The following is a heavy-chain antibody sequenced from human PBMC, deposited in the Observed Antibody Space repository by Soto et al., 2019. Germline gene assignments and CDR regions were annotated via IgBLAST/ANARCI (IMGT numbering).Heavy chain of an antibody. J-gene: IGHJ5*02. CDR1: GFIFSTYD. D-gene: IGHD2-15*01. V-gene: IGHV3-13*01. CDR2: IGTLGDT. Sequence: GGSLRLSCVASGFIFSTYDMYWVRQVAGKSLEWVAGIGTLGDTFYIESVKGRFAISRENAKSSVYLQMNNLRAGDTAVYFCARGRSNDFRRTPPPKFDPWGQGTLVTVSS. CDR3: ARGRSNDFRRTPPPKFDP.